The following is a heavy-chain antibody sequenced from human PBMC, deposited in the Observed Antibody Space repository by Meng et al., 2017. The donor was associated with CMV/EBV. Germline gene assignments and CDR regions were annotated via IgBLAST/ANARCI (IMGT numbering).Heavy chain of an antibody. CDR1: GFTFSSYE. D-gene: IGHD3-3*01. V-gene: IGHV3-48*03. CDR3: AREGEVTIFGVVIYYYYGMDV. J-gene: IGHJ6*02. CDR2: ISSSGSTI. Sequence: GGSLRLSCAASGFTFSSYEMNWVRQAPGKGLEWVSYISSSGSTIYYADSVKGRFTISRDNTKNSRYLPMNSLRAEDTAVYYCAREGEVTIFGVVIYYYYGMDVWGQGTTVTVSS.